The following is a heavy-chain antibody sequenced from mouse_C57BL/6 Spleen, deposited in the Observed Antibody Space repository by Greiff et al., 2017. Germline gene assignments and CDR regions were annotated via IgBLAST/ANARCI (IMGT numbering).Heavy chain of an antibody. CDR2: IDPEAGDT. CDR1: GFNIKDYY. CDR3: ARSPITTVVAEGFAY. J-gene: IGHJ3*01. V-gene: IGHV14-2*01. D-gene: IGHD1-1*01. Sequence: VQLKQSGAELVKPGASVKLSCPASGFNIKDYYMHWVKQRTEQGLEWIGRIDPEAGDTTYAPKFQGKATITADTSSNTAYLQRSSLTSADTAVYYWARSPITTVVAEGFAYWGKGTLVTVAA.